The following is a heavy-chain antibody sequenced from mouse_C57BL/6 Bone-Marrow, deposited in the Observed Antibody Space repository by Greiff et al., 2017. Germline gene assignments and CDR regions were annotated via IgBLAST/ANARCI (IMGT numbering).Heavy chain of an antibody. D-gene: IGHD1-2*01. J-gene: IGHJ2*01. CDR3: ARRTTAYYFDY. Sequence: VQLQQSGAELVRPGASVKLSCKASGYTFTDYYINWVKQRPGQGLEWIARIYPGSGNTYYNEKFKGKATLTAEKSSSTAYMQLSSLTSEDSAVLFCARRTTAYYFDYWGQGTTLTVSS. V-gene: IGHV1-76*01. CDR1: GYTFTDYY. CDR2: IYPGSGNT.